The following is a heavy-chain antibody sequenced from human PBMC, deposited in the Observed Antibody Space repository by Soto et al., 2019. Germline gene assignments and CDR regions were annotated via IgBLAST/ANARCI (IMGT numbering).Heavy chain of an antibody. CDR1: GGSISSYH. D-gene: IGHD6-13*01. Sequence: SETLSLTCTVSGGSISSYHWSWIRQPPGKGLEWIGYIYYSGSTNYNPSLKSRVTISVDTSKNQFSLKLSSVTAADTAVYYCARAHSSSWTSSGEWFDPWGQGTLVTVSS. J-gene: IGHJ5*02. V-gene: IGHV4-59*01. CDR3: ARAHSSSWTSSGEWFDP. CDR2: IYYSGST.